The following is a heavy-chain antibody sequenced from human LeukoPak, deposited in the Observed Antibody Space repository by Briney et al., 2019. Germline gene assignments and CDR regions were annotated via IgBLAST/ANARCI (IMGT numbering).Heavy chain of an antibody. CDR3: ARTIMVRGALDY. CDR1: GGSISSGMYY. J-gene: IGHJ4*02. Sequence: SETLSLTCTVSGGSISSGMYYWSWIRQPAGKGLEWIGRIYTSGTTNYNPSLKSRVTISVDTSKNQFSLKLSSVTAADTAVYYCARTIMVRGALDYWGQGTLVTVSS. CDR2: IYTSGTT. V-gene: IGHV4-61*02. D-gene: IGHD3-10*01.